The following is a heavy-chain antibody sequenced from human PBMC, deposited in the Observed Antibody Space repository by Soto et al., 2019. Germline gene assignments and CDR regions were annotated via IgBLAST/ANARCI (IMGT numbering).Heavy chain of an antibody. CDR2: IYDSGST. CDR3: ARGDGDYGRRLDP. CDR1: GFTVNTNY. V-gene: IGHV3-66*01. Sequence: EVQLVESGGGLVQPGGSLRLSCAASGFTVNTNYMSWVRQAPGKGLEWVSIIYDSGSTYYADSVKGRFTISRDNSKNTLYLQMNSLRAEDTAVYYCARGDGDYGRRLDPWGQGTLVTVSS. D-gene: IGHD4-17*01. J-gene: IGHJ5*02.